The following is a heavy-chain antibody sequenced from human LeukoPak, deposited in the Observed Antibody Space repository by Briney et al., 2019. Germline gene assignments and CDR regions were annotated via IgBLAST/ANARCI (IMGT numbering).Heavy chain of an antibody. CDR3: ARQLRMGFGELLGGFDY. Sequence: GGSLRLSCAASGFTFSGYSMNWVRQAPGKGLEWVSSISSSSSYIYYADSVKGRFTISRDNAKNSLYLQMNSLRAEDTAVYYCARQLRMGFGELLGGFDYWGQGTLVTVSS. CDR2: ISSSSSYI. D-gene: IGHD3-10*01. CDR1: GFTFSGYS. V-gene: IGHV3-21*01. J-gene: IGHJ4*02.